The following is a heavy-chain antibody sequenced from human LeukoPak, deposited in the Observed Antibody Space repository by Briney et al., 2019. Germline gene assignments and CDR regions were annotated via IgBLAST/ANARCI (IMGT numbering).Heavy chain of an antibody. J-gene: IGHJ4*02. Sequence: GGSLRLSCAASGFTFSDYYMSRIRQAPGKGLEWVSYISSSGGTIYFADSVKGRFSISRDNAKNSLSLQMNSLRAEDTAVYYCARDRGGGDCYAAYWGQGTLVTVSS. D-gene: IGHD2-21*02. CDR3: ARDRGGGDCYAAY. V-gene: IGHV3-11*01. CDR2: ISSSGGTI. CDR1: GFTFSDYY.